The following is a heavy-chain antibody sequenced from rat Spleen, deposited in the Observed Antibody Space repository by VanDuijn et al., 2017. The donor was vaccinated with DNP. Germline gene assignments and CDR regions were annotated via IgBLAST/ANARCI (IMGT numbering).Heavy chain of an antibody. CDR1: GFTFSDYY. D-gene: IGHD1-12*01. CDR2: ISYNGGTP. V-gene: IGHV5-7*01. Sequence: EVLLVESDGGLVQPGRSLKLSCAVSGFTFSDYYMAWVRQAPAKGLEWVATISYNGGTPYYLDPVKGRFTISRDNAQSTLYLQMDSLRSEDTATYYCTRHRTIMPYYYAMDAWGQGASVTVSS. CDR3: TRHRTIMPYYYAMDA. J-gene: IGHJ4*01.